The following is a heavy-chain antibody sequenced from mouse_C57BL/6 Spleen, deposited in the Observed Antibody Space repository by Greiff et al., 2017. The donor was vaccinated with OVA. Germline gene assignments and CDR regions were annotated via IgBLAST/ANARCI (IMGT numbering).Heavy chain of an antibody. CDR1: GFTFSSYA. Sequence: EVQVVESGGGLVKPGGSLKLSCAASGFTFSSYAMSWVRQTPEKRLEWVATISDGGSYTYYPDNVKGRFTISRDNAKNNLYLQMSHLESEDTAMYYCARESDSSSWFAYWGQGTLVTVSA. D-gene: IGHD1-1*01. CDR2: ISDGGSYT. V-gene: IGHV5-4*01. CDR3: ARESDSSSWFAY. J-gene: IGHJ3*01.